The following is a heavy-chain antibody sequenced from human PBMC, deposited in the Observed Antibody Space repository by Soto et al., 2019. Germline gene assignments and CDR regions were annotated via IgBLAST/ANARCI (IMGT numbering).Heavy chain of an antibody. CDR3: ARRGPSSYYCDSSGYYYLDY. V-gene: IGHV1-18*04. CDR1: GYTFTSYG. CDR2: ISAYNGNT. J-gene: IGHJ4*02. D-gene: IGHD3-22*01. Sequence: QVQLVQSGAEVKKPGASVKVSCKASGYTFTSYGISWVRQAPGQGLEWMGWISAYNGNTNYAQKLQGRDTMTTDTATSTAYMELRSLRSDDTAVYYCARRGPSSYYCDSSGYYYLDYWGQGTLVTVSS.